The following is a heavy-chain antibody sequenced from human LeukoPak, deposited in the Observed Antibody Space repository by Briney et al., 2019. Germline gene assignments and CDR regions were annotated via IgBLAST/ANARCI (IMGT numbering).Heavy chain of an antibody. V-gene: IGHV4-34*01. CDR2: INHSGST. CDR1: GGSFSGYY. J-gene: IGHJ4*02. Sequence: SETLSLTCAVYGGSFSGYYWSWIRQPPGKGLEWIGEINHSGSTNYNPSLKSRVTISVDTSKNQFSLKLSSVTAADTAVYYCARESGRYGGVGYWGQGTLVTVS. D-gene: IGHD6-19*01. CDR3: ARESGRYGGVGY.